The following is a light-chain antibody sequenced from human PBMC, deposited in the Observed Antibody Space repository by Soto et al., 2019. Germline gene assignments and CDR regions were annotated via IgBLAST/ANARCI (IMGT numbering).Light chain of an antibody. V-gene: IGKV3D-15*01. J-gene: IGKJ1*01. CDR3: QQYGGLPWT. CDR2: RTS. Sequence: EVGVSQSPSTLSVSTEERATLSCRASQSVSSNLAWYQQKPGQAPRLLIYRTSNRATGIPARFSGSGSGTEFTLTIGSLQSDDFAVYWCQQYGGLPWTFGQGTKVAIK. CDR1: QSVSSN.